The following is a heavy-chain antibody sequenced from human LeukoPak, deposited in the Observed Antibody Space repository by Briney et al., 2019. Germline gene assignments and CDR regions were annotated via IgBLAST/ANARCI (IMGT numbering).Heavy chain of an antibody. Sequence: ASVKVSCKVSGYTLTELSMHWVRQAPGKGLEWMGGFDPEDGETIYAQKFQGRVTMTEDTSTDTAYMELSSLRSEDTAVYYCATGHPLVGATSGDAFDIWGQGTMVTVSS. D-gene: IGHD1-26*01. J-gene: IGHJ3*02. CDR1: GYTLTELS. V-gene: IGHV1-24*01. CDR2: FDPEDGET. CDR3: ATGHPLVGATSGDAFDI.